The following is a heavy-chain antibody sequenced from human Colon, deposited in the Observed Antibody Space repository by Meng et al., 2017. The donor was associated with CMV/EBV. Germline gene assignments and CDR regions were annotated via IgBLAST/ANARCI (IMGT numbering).Heavy chain of an antibody. CDR1: GGSFSGYY. J-gene: IGHJ3*02. V-gene: IGHV4-34*01. CDR2: INHSGST. Sequence: GSLRLSCAVYGGSFSGYYWSWIRQPPGKGLEWIGEINHSGSTNYNPSLKSRVTISVDTSKNQFSLKLSSVTPADTAVYYCASLRSRNAFNIWGQGTMVTVSS. CDR3: ASLRSRNAFNI.